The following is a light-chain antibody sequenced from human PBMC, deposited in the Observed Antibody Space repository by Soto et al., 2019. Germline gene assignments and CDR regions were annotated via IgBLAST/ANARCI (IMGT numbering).Light chain of an antibody. Sequence: DIQMTQSPSSLSASVGDRVTITCRAIETIASYLNWYQQRPGKAPKLLIYAASSLQIGVPSRFGGSGSGTDFTLTITSLQPEDFATYYCQQTYNPPRTFGQGTRL. CDR2: AAS. CDR1: ETIASY. CDR3: QQTYNPPRT. J-gene: IGKJ1*01. V-gene: IGKV1-39*01.